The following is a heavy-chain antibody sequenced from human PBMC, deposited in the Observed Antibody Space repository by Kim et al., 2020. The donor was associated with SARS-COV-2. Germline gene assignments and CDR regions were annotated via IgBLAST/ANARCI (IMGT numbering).Heavy chain of an antibody. V-gene: IGHV4-31*03. CDR1: GGSISSGGYY. CDR2: IYYSGST. CDR3: ASGITMVRGVIYFDY. J-gene: IGHJ4*02. D-gene: IGHD3-10*01. Sequence: SETLSLTCTVSGGSISSGGYYWSWIRQHPGKGLEWIGYIYYSGSTYYNPSLKSRVTISVDTSKNQFSLKLSSVTAADTAVYYCASGITMVRGVIYFDYWGQGTLVTVSS.